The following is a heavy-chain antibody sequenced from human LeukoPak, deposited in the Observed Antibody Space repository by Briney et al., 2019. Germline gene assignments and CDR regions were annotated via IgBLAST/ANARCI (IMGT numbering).Heavy chain of an antibody. Sequence: SETLSLTCTVSGGSISSSSYYWGWIRQPLGKGLEWIGSIYYTGNTYYSASLKSQVSISIDTSKNQFSLKLTSVTAADTSVYYCARQTGSGLFILPGGQGTLVTVSS. V-gene: IGHV4-39*01. CDR2: IYYTGNT. J-gene: IGHJ4*02. CDR3: ARQTGSGLFILP. CDR1: GGSISSSSYY. D-gene: IGHD3/OR15-3a*01.